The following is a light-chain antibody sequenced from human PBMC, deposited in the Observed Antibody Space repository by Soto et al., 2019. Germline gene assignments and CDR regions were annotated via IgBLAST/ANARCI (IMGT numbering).Light chain of an antibody. CDR1: QSISTN. J-gene: IGKJ4*01. CDR3: QQYNDWPPLT. V-gene: IGKV3-15*01. CDR2: DAS. Sequence: EIVMTQSPATVSVSPGERATLSCRASQSISTNVAWYQQKPGQALRLLIYDASTWATGVSSRFRGSGSGTEFTLTISSLQSEDVAIYYCQQYNDWPPLTFGGGTKVEI.